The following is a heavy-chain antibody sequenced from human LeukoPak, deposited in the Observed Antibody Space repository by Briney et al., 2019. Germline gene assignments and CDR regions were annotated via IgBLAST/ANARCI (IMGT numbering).Heavy chain of an antibody. Sequence: GGSLRLSCAASGFTFSSYGMHWVRQAPGKGLEWVAFIRYDGSNKYYADSVKGRFTISRDNSKNTLYLQMNSLRAEDTAVYYCARDDRDISSFRFDYWGHGILVTVSS. CDR2: IRYDGSNK. V-gene: IGHV3-30*02. CDR3: ARDDRDISSFRFDY. J-gene: IGHJ4*01. CDR1: GFTFSSYG. D-gene: IGHD6-6*01.